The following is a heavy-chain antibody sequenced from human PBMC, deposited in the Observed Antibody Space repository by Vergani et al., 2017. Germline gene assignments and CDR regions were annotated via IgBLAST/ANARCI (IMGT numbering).Heavy chain of an antibody. D-gene: IGHD3-10*01. Sequence: QVQLVQSGAEVKKPGASVKVSCKASEYSFTDYYIHWLRQAPGQGLEWMGWINPHSHGTNYSQKFQGRVTLTTDTSISAAYMELSSLTSDDTAVYYCARSLPRLTQIRGVDIPRWFDPWGQGTLVTVSS. J-gene: IGHJ5*02. V-gene: IGHV1-2*02. CDR3: ARSLPRLTQIRGVDIPRWFDP. CDR2: INPHSHGT. CDR1: EYSFTDYY.